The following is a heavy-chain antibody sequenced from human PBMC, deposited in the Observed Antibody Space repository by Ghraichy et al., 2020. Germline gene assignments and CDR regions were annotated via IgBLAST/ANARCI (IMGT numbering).Heavy chain of an antibody. CDR1: GFTFSKNG. CDR2: ISYDGSNK. V-gene: IGHV3-30*18. J-gene: IGHJ4*02. Sequence: GVLRLSCAASGFTFSKNGMHWVRQAPGKGLEWVAVISYDGSNKYYADSVKGRFTISRDNSKNTLDLQMDSLRAEDTAVYYCAKSPTELRLGEVSFGLWGQGTLVTVSS. CDR3: AKSPTELRLGEVSFGL. D-gene: IGHD3-16*02.